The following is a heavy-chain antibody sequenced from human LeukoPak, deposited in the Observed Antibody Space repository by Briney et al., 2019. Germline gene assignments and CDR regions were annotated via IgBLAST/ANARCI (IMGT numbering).Heavy chain of an antibody. J-gene: IGHJ4*02. D-gene: IGHD5-18*01. CDR3: ARGSTSSDSYGYY. Sequence: GGSLRLSCAASGFTFSSYEMNWVRQAPGKGLGWISYISSSGSTIYYADSVKGRFTISRDNAKSSLYLQMNSLRAEDTAVYYCARGSTSSDSYGYYWGQGVLVTVSS. V-gene: IGHV3-48*03. CDR2: ISSSGSTI. CDR1: GFTFSSYE.